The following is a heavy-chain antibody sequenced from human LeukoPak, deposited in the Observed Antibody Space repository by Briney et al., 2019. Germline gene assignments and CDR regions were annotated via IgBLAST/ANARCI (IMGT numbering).Heavy chain of an antibody. CDR1: GGSFSGYY. CDR2: INHSGST. Sequence: SETLSLTCAVYGGSFSGYYWSWIRQPPGKGLEWIGEINHSGSTNYNPSLKSRVTISVDTSKNQFSLKLSSVTAADTAVYYCARGGYYDSSVLTDWGQGILVTVSS. CDR3: ARGGYYDSSVLTD. J-gene: IGHJ4*02. D-gene: IGHD3-22*01. V-gene: IGHV4-34*01.